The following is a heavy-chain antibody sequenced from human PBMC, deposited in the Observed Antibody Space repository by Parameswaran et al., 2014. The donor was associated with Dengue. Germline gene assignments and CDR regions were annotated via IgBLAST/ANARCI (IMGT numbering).Heavy chain of an antibody. Sequence: SWVRQAPGQGLEWMGGIIPLFGTAIYAQKLQGRLTISADESTSTASMEMSSLRFEDTAVYYCATDPIAVAPPGRGLYQYYGLDVWGQGTAVTVSS. D-gene: IGHD6-13*01. J-gene: IGHJ6*02. CDR3: ATDPIAVAPPGRGLYQYYGLDV. CDR2: IIPLFGTA. V-gene: IGHV1-69*01.